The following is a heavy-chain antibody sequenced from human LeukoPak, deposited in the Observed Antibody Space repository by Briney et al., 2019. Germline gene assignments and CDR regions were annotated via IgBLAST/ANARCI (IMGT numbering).Heavy chain of an antibody. D-gene: IGHD3-10*01. CDR2: IIPIFGTA. V-gene: IGHV1-69*13. CDR1: GGTFSSYA. CDR3: AREPYLLWFGESRNWFDP. Sequence: SVKVSCKASGGTFSSYAISWVRQAPGQGLEWMGGIIPIFGTANYAQKFQGRVTITADESTSTAYMELSSLRSEDTAVYYCAREPYLLWFGESRNWFDPWGQGTLVTVSS. J-gene: IGHJ5*02.